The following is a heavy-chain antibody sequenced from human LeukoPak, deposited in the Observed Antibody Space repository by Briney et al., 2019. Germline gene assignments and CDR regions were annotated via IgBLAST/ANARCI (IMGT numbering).Heavy chain of an antibody. Sequence: GGSLRLSCVASGFTFSSSWMYWVRQAPGKGLVWASRISSDGSDTTYADSVKGRFTISRDNAKNTLSLQMNSLRAEDTAVYYCARAGAYRFDYWGQGTLVTVSS. CDR3: ARAGAYRFDY. CDR2: ISSDGSDT. D-gene: IGHD3-16*01. CDR1: GFTFSSSW. V-gene: IGHV3-74*01. J-gene: IGHJ4*02.